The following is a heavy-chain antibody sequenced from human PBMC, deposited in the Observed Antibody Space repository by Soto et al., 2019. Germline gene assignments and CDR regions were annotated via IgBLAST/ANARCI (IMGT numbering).Heavy chain of an antibody. Sequence: SVKVSCKASGGTFSSYAISWVRQAPGQGLEWMGGIIPIFGTANYAQKFQGRVTITADESTSTAYMELSSLRSEDTAVYYCAREASLDGYNYVVWFDPWGQGTLVTVSS. V-gene: IGHV1-69*13. D-gene: IGHD5-12*01. CDR1: GGTFSSYA. CDR2: IIPIFGTA. CDR3: AREASLDGYNYVVWFDP. J-gene: IGHJ5*02.